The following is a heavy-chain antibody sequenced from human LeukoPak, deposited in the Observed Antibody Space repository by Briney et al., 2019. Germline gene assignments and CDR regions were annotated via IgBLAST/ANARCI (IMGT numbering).Heavy chain of an antibody. V-gene: IGHV4-39*07. J-gene: IGHJ4*02. CDR1: GFAISNSSYY. CDR3: ARDSTSAKGALGY. Sequence: SETLCLTCAASGFAISNSSYYWGWIRPPPGKGLVWIGSIYYSGSTYYNPSLKSRVTISVDTSKNQFSLKLSSVTAADTAVYYCARDSTSAKGALGYWGQGTLVTVSS. CDR2: IYYSGST. D-gene: IGHD1-26*01.